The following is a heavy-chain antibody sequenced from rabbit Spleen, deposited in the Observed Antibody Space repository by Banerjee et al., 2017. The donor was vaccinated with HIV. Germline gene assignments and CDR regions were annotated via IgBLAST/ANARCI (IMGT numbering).Heavy chain of an antibody. V-gene: IGHV1S40*01. CDR2: IYGGDGHST. J-gene: IGHJ4*01. D-gene: IGHD2-1*01. CDR3: ARGSAAMTMVITGFYFKL. CDR1: GFSFSSAYY. Sequence: QSLEESGGGLVQPEGSLTLTCTASGFSFSSAYYMCWVRQAPGKGLESIACIYGGDGHSTWYASWAKGRFTISKTSSNTVALQVTSLTAADTATYFCARGSAAMTMVITGFYFKLWGPGTLVTVS.